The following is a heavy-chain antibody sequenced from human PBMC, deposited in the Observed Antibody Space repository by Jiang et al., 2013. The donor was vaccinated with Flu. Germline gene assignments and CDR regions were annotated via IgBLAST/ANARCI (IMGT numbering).Heavy chain of an antibody. CDR2: IYYSGST. Sequence: GSGLVKPSETLSLTCTVSGGSMSSSSYYWGWIRQPPGKGLEWIGSIYYSGSTYYNPSLKSRVTISVDTSKNQFSLKLSSVTAADTAVYYCARVGRPSYGYKEDDAFDIWGQGTMVTVSS. J-gene: IGHJ3*02. CDR3: ARVGRPSYGYKEDDAFDI. V-gene: IGHV4-39*07. D-gene: IGHD5-12*01. CDR1: GGSMSSSSYY.